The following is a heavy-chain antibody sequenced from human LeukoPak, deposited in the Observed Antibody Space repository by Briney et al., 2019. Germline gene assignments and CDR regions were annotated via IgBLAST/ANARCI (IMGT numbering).Heavy chain of an antibody. CDR2: VSISSTYI. V-gene: IGHV3-21*01. CDR3: ARGPHYYDGSGHSYFDF. D-gene: IGHD3-22*01. Sequence: GRSLRLSCAASGFTFSSYGMHWVRQAPGKGLEWVSSVSISSTYISYADSVKGRFTISRDNAKNSLYLQMSSLRTEDTAVYWCARGPHYYDGSGHSYFDFWGQGILVIVSS. CDR1: GFTFSSYG. J-gene: IGHJ4*02.